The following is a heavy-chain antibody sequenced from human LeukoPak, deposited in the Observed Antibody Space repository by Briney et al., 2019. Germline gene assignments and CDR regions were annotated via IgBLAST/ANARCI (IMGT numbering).Heavy chain of an antibody. J-gene: IGHJ4*02. CDR3: AKEAREMATIEY. Sequence: GGSLRLSCAASGLTFSIYSMNWVRQAPGEGLGWVSSISSSSNYICYADSVKGRFTISRDNAKNALYLQMNSLRAEDTAVYYCAKEAREMATIEYWGQGTLVTVSS. CDR1: GLTFSIYS. CDR2: ISSSSNYI. V-gene: IGHV3-21*01. D-gene: IGHD5-24*01.